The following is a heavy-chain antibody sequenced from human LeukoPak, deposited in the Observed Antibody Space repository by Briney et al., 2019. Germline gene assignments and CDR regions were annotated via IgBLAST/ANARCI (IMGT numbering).Heavy chain of an antibody. V-gene: IGHV1-46*01. CDR2: INPSGGST. J-gene: IGHJ4*02. CDR1: GYTFTSYY. CDR3: ARVVKYYYDSSGYPVTNYFDY. D-gene: IGHD3-22*01. Sequence: ASVKVSCMASGYTFTSYYMHWVRQAPGQGLEWMGIINPSGGSTSYAQKFQGRVTMTRDTSTSTVYVELSSLRSEDTAVYYCARVVKYYYDSSGYPVTNYFDYWGQGTLVTVSS.